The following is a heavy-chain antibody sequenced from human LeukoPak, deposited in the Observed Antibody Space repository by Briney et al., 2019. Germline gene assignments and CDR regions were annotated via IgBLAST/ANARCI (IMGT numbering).Heavy chain of an antibody. CDR2: IIGSGSST. D-gene: IGHD3-22*01. J-gene: IGHJ5*02. CDR1: GFTFSSYG. Sequence: GGTLRLSCAASGFTFSSYGMSWVRQAPGKGLQWVSVIIGSGSSTYYADSVKGRFTISRDNARNTLYLQMNSLRAEDTAVYYCARWYYYETSGLYYGSFDNWGQGTLVTVSS. V-gene: IGHV3-23*01. CDR3: ARWYYYETSGLYYGSFDN.